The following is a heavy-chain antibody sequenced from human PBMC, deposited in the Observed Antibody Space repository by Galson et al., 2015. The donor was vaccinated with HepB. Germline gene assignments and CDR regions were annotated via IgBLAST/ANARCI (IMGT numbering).Heavy chain of an antibody. CDR2: ISDSSDT. Sequence: SLRLSCAATGLTLSTYAMSWVRQAPGRGLEWVSGISDSSDTYYADSGKGRFTISRDSSKNTVYLQMNSLRAEDTALYYCAQGFNYKSFDYWGQGTLVTVSS. D-gene: IGHD5-24*01. CDR1: GLTLSTYA. CDR3: AQGFNYKSFDY. V-gene: IGHV3-23*01. J-gene: IGHJ4*02.